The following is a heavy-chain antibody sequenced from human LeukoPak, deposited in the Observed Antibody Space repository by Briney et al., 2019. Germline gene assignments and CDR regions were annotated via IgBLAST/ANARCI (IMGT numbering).Heavy chain of an antibody. Sequence: SETLSLTCTVSGGSISSYYWTWIRQPPGKGLEWIEYISYSGSTDYNPSLKSRVTISVDTSKNQSSLKLSSVTAADTAVYYCARVLGANNDYGMDVWGQGTTVTVS. CDR1: GGSISSYY. CDR3: ARVLGANNDYGMDV. J-gene: IGHJ6*02. D-gene: IGHD1/OR15-1a*01. V-gene: IGHV4-59*01. CDR2: ISYSGST.